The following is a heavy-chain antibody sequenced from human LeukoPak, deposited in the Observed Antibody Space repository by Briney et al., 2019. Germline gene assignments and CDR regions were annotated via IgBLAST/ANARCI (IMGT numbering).Heavy chain of an antibody. CDR3: ARDSEVGVYYDTY. D-gene: IGHD3-3*01. CDR2: IYTSGST. Sequence: PSQTLSLTCTVSGGSISSGSYYWSWLRQPAGKGLEWIGRIYTSGSTNYNPSLKSRVTISVATSKNQFSLKLSSVPAADTAVYYCARDSEVGVYYDTYWGQGTLVTVSS. CDR1: GGSISSGSYY. V-gene: IGHV4-61*02. J-gene: IGHJ4*02.